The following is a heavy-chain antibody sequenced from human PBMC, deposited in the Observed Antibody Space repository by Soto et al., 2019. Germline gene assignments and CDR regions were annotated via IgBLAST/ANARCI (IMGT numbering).Heavy chain of an antibody. J-gene: IGHJ4*02. CDR2: IYPGDSDT. CDR3: ARSSDSSGYYYVPTGFPPFSD. V-gene: IGHV5-51*01. Sequence: PGESLKISCKGSGYSFTSYWIGWVRQMPGKGLEWMGIIYPGDSDTRYSPSFQGQVTISADKSISTAYLQWSSLKASDTAMYYCARSSDSSGYYYVPTGFPPFSDWGQGTLVTVSS. CDR1: GYSFTSYW. D-gene: IGHD3-22*01.